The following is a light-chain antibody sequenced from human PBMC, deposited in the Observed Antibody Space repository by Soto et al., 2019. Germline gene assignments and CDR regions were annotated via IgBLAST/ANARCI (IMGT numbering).Light chain of an antibody. CDR1: SRDVGGYNY. V-gene: IGLV2-11*01. CDR2: DVS. Sequence: QSVLTQPRSVSGSPGPSVTLSCTGTSRDVGGYNYVSWYQQHPGKAPKLMIYDVSKRPSGVTDRFSGSKPGNTAPLTISGLHSEDDADYYCEKWNDGVSGWVFGGGTKLTVL. J-gene: IGLJ3*02. CDR3: EKWNDGVSGWV.